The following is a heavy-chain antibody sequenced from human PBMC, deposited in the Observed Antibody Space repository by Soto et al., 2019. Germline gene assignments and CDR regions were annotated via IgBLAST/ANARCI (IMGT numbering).Heavy chain of an antibody. J-gene: IGHJ4*02. Sequence: QVQLVQSGAEVRKPGASVKVSCRPSGYTFNTYYLHWLRQAPGQALEWMGVIHPSGGGTTYGQKFLGRFTVTRDPSTTTVFMELSSLRSDDTAVYYCARGGHIAVVTASFDNWGQGTLVTVSS. CDR3: ARGGHIAVVTASFDN. CDR1: GYTFNTYY. V-gene: IGHV1-46*02. D-gene: IGHD2-21*02. CDR2: IHPSGGGT.